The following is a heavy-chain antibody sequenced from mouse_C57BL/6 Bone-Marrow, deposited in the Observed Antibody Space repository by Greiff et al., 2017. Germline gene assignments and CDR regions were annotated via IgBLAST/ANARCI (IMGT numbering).Heavy chain of an antibody. V-gene: IGHV1-69*01. CDR2: IDPSDSYT. D-gene: IGHD2-1*01. CDR3: ALNYFYAMDY. CDR1: GYTFTSYW. Sequence: QVQLQQPGAELVMPGASVKLSCKASGYTFTSYWMHWVQQRPGQGLEWIGEIDPSDSYTNYNQKFKGKSTLTVDKSSSTAYMQLSSLTSEDSAVYYCALNYFYAMDYWGQGTSGTVSS. J-gene: IGHJ4*01.